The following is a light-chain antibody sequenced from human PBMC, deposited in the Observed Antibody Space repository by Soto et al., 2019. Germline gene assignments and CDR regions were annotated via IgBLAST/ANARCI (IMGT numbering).Light chain of an antibody. CDR2: WAS. CDR1: QNVLYSSNNKNY. CDR3: QQYFSTPFT. V-gene: IGKV4-1*01. Sequence: DIVMTQSPDSLAVSLGERATINCKSSQNVLYSSNNKNYLAWYQQKPGQSPKLLIYWASTRESGVPDRFSGSGSGTDFTLTISSLQAEDVAVYYCQQYFSTPFTFGGGTKVEIK. J-gene: IGKJ4*01.